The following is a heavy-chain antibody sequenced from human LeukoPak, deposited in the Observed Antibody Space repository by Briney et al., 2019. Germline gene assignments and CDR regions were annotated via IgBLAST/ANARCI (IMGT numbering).Heavy chain of an antibody. J-gene: IGHJ4*02. CDR1: GFTFSSYA. Sequence: GGSLRLSCAASGFTFSSYAMSWVRQAPGQGPEWVSGISGHSDSTYHADSVKGRFTISSDNSKNTLYLQMNSLRAEDTAVYYCAGYVWGTYRYTNYWGQGTLVTVSS. D-gene: IGHD3-16*02. CDR3: AGYVWGTYRYTNY. CDR2: ISGHSDST. V-gene: IGHV3-23*01.